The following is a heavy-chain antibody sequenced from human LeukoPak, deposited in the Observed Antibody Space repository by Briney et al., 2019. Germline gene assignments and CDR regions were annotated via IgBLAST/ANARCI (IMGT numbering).Heavy chain of an antibody. D-gene: IGHD6-19*01. J-gene: IGHJ4*02. Sequence: ASVKVSCKASGYTFTGYYIHWVRQAPGQGLEWMGWINPNINGTNYAQKFQGRVTMTGDRSISTAYMELSRLRSDDTAVYYCARGKSIGSGWPFAYWGQGSPVTVSS. CDR3: ARGKSIGSGWPFAY. CDR2: INPNINGT. CDR1: GYTFTGYY. V-gene: IGHV1-2*02.